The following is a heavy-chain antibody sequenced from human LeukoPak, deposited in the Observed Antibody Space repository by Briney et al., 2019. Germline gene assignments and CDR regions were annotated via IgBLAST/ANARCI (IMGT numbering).Heavy chain of an antibody. D-gene: IGHD3-22*01. J-gene: IGHJ5*02. CDR1: GGTFSSYA. Sequence: ASVKVSCKASGGTFSSYAISWVRQAPGQGLEWMGGIIPIFGTANYAQKFQGRVTITADKSTSTAYMELSSLRSEDAAVYYCARDVNYYDSSGLNWFDPWGQGTLVTVSS. CDR3: ARDVNYYDSSGLNWFDP. CDR2: IIPIFGTA. V-gene: IGHV1-69*06.